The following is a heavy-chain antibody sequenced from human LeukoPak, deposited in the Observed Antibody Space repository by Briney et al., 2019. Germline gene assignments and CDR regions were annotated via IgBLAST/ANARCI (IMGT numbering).Heavy chain of an antibody. CDR2: ITNSGGST. D-gene: IGHD5-12*01. Sequence: PGGSLRLSCAASGFTFSSYAMYWVRQAPGKGLEWVSSITNSGGSTYYVDSVKGRLTISRDNSKNVLYLQMNSLRAEDTAVYYCAPYRLSIIDSWGQGTLVTVSS. J-gene: IGHJ4*02. V-gene: IGHV3-23*01. CDR1: GFTFSSYA. CDR3: APYRLSIIDS.